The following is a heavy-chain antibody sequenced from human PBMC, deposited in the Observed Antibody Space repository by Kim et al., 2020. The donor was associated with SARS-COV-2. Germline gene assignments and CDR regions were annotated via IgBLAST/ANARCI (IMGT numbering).Heavy chain of an antibody. Sequence: GGSLRLSCAASGFTFIDAWMSWVRQAPGKGLEWVVLIKSKTDGGTTDYAAPVKGRFTISRDVSQNTLYLQMNSLKTEDTDIYYCTTMASASFDHWGQGTL. V-gene: IGHV3-15*01. CDR3: TTMASASFDH. D-gene: IGHD5-12*01. CDR1: GFTFIDAW. J-gene: IGHJ4*02. CDR2: IKSKTDGGTT.